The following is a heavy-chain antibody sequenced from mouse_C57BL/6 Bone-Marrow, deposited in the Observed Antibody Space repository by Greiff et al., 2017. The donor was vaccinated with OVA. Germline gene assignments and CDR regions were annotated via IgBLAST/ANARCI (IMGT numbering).Heavy chain of an antibody. CDR2: IYPGSGST. CDR1: GYTFTSYW. D-gene: IGHD1-1*01. J-gene: IGHJ4*01. CDR3: ARFTTVVARAMDY. V-gene: IGHV1-55*01. Sequence: VQLQQPGAELVKPGASVKMSCKASGYTFTSYWITWVKQRPGQGLEWIGDIYPGSGSTNYNEKFKSKATLTVDTSSSTAYMQLSSLTSEDSAVYYGARFTTVVARAMDYWGQGTSVTVSS.